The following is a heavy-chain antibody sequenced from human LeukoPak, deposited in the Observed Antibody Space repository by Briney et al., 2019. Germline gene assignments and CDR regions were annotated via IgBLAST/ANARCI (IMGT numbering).Heavy chain of an antibody. Sequence: GGSLRLSCAASGFTFSNYAMSWVRQAPGKGLEWVSSISGTGGGTFYADSVKGRFTISRDNSRNMLYLQMSSLRAEDTAVYYCAKDRSCSSTSCDLNWFDPWGQGTLVTVSS. CDR3: AKDRSCSSTSCDLNWFDP. V-gene: IGHV3-23*01. J-gene: IGHJ5*02. D-gene: IGHD2-2*01. CDR1: GFTFSNYA. CDR2: ISGTGGGT.